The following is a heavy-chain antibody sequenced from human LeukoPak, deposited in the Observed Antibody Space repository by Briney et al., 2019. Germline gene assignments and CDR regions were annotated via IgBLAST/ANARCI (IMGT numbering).Heavy chain of an antibody. CDR1: GGSFSGYY. D-gene: IGHD3-22*01. CDR3: ARGPWPGYYDSGYLGY. V-gene: IGHV4-34*01. J-gene: IGHJ4*02. Sequence: PSETLSLTCAVYGGSFSGYYWSWIRQPPGKGLEWIGEINHSGSTNYNPSLKSRVTISVDTSKNQFSLKLSSVTAADTAVYYCARGPWPGYYDSGYLGYWGQGTLVTVSS. CDR2: INHSGST.